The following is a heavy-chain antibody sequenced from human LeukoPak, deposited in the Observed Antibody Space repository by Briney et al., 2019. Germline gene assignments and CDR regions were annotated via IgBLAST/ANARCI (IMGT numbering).Heavy chain of an antibody. CDR1: GGSISSGGYY. J-gene: IGHJ4*02. CDR2: IYYSGST. D-gene: IGHD6-19*01. V-gene: IGHV4-61*08. CDR3: ARAVADTYFDY. Sequence: PSQTLSLTCTVSGGSISSGGYYWSWIRQHPGKGLEWIVYIYYSGSTNYNPSLKSRVTISVDTSKNQFSLKLSSVTAADTAVYYCARAVADTYFDYWGQGTLVTVSS.